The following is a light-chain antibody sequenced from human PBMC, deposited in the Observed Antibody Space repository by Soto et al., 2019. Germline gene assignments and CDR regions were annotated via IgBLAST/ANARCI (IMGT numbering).Light chain of an antibody. CDR2: DAS. CDR3: QQRDNWPWT. J-gene: IGKJ1*01. CDR1: RRVSSY. V-gene: IGKV3-11*01. Sequence: ETVLTQSLATLSLTPGDRATLSCRASRRVSSYLAWYQQKAGQAPRLLIYDASNRAAGTPARFSGSGSGTDFTLTISSLEPEDFAVYYCQQRDNWPWTFGQGTKVDIK.